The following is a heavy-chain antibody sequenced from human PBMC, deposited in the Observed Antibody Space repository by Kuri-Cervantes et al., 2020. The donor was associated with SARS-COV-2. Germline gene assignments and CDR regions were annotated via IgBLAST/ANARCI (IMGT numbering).Heavy chain of an antibody. CDR2: INHSGST. CDR3: ASKLSSGWYKGFDP. Sequence: SETLSLTCAVSGYSISSGYYWSWIRQPPGKGLEWIGEINHSGSTNYNPSLKSRVTVSVDTSKNQFSLKLSSVTAADTAVYYCASKLSSGWYKGFDPWGQGTLVTVSS. J-gene: IGHJ5*02. V-gene: IGHV4-34*01. D-gene: IGHD6-19*01. CDR1: GYSISSGYY.